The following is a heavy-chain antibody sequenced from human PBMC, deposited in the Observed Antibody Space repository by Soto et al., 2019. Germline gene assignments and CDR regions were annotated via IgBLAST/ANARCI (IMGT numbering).Heavy chain of an antibody. CDR2: INHSGST. CDR3: ARGRRYSNSYDYYYYGMDV. Sequence: SVTMSHTCAVDGGSFSGYYWSRVRQHPGKGLEWIGEINHSGSTNYNPSLKSRVTISVDTSKNQFSLKLSSVTAADTAVYYCARGRRYSNSYDYYYYGMDVWGQGTTVTVSS. D-gene: IGHD6-6*01. V-gene: IGHV4-34*01. J-gene: IGHJ6*02. CDR1: GGSFSGYY.